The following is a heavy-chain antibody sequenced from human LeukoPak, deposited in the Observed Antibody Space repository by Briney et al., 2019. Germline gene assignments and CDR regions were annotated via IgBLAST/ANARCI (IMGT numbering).Heavy chain of an antibody. CDR1: GYSFTSYW. Sequence: GESLTISCKGSGYSFTSYWIGWVRQMPGKGLEWMGIIYPGDSDTRYSPSFQGQVTISADKSISTAYLQWSSLKASDTAMYYCARHRISGVAKYYFDYWGQGTLVTVSS. V-gene: IGHV5-51*01. D-gene: IGHD3-3*01. CDR3: ARHRISGVAKYYFDY. J-gene: IGHJ4*02. CDR2: IYPGDSDT.